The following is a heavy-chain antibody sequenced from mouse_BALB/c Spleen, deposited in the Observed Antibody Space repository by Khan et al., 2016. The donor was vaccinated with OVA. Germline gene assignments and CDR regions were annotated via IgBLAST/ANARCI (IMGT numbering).Heavy chain of an antibody. Sequence: EVQLVESGGDLVKPGGSLKLSCAASGFTFSTFGMSWVRQTPDKRLEWVATISTGGSYTYYPDIVKGRFIISRDNAKNTLDLQMSSLKSEDTAMYYCTRLAYYYESEGFAYWGQGTLVTVSA. D-gene: IGHD1-1*01. J-gene: IGHJ3*01. V-gene: IGHV5-6*01. CDR3: TRLAYYYESEGFAY. CDR1: GFTFSTFG. CDR2: ISTGGSYT.